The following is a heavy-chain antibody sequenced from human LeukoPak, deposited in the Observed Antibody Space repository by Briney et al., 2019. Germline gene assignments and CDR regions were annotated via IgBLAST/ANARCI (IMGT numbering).Heavy chain of an antibody. J-gene: IGHJ4*02. Sequence: SETLSLTCTVSGVTISSYYWSWLRQPPGKGLEWIGYIYYSGSTNYNPSLKSRVTISVDTSKNQFSLKLSSVTAADTAVYYCARGSSGYFGYWGQGTLVTVSS. V-gene: IGHV4-59*01. CDR2: IYYSGST. CDR3: ARGSSGYFGY. D-gene: IGHD3-22*01. CDR1: GVTISSYY.